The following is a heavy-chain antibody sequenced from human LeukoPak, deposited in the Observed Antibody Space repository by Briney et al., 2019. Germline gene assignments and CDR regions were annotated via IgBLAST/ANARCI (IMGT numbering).Heavy chain of an antibody. J-gene: IGHJ5*02. V-gene: IGHV3-9*01. CDR1: GFTFDDYA. D-gene: IGHD4-17*01. CDR2: ISWNSGSI. Sequence: GGSLRLSCAASGFTFDDYAMHWVRQAPGKGLEWVSGISWNSGSIGYADSVKGRFTISRDNAKNSLYLQMNSLRAEDTALYYCAKGEYGDYNLNWFDPWGRGTLVTVSS. CDR3: AKGEYGDYNLNWFDP.